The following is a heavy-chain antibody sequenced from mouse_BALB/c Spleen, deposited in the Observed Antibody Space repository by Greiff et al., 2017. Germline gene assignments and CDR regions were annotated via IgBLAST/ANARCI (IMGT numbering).Heavy chain of an antibody. Sequence: EVKVVESGGGLVKPGGSLKLSCAASGFAFSSYDMSWVRQTPEKRLEWVAYISSGGGSTYYPDTVKGRFTISRDNAKNTLYLQMSSLKSEDTAMYYCARDGSYLYAMDYWGQGTSVTVSS. D-gene: IGHD1-1*02. CDR1: GFAFSSYD. J-gene: IGHJ4*01. V-gene: IGHV5-12-1*01. CDR2: ISSGGGST. CDR3: ARDGSYLYAMDY.